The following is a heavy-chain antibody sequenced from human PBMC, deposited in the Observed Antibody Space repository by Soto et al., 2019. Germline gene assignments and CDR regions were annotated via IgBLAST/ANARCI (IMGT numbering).Heavy chain of an antibody. CDR3: ASYGSGSYSFVY. V-gene: IGHV4-59*08. CDR1: GGSISSYY. J-gene: IGHJ4*02. Sequence: PSETLSLTCTVSGGSISSYYWSWIRQPPGKRLEWIGYIYYSGSTNYNPSLKSRVTISVDTSKNQFSLKLSSMTAEDTAVYYCASYGSGSYSFVYWGQGTLVTVSS. D-gene: IGHD3-10*01. CDR2: IYYSGST.